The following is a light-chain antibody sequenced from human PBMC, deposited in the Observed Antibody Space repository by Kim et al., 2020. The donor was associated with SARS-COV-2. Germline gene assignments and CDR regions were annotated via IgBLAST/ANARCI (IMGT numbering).Light chain of an antibody. V-gene: IGKV3-11*01. J-gene: IGKJ5*01. CDR1: HSVNTY. Sequence: ELVLTQSPATLSLSPGERATLSCRASHSVNTYLAWYQQKPGQAPRLLIYDAYNRAAGIPDRFDGSGSGTDFTLTISSLEPEDFAVYYCQQRSNWPPVTCGQGTRLEIK. CDR3: QQRSNWPPVT. CDR2: DAY.